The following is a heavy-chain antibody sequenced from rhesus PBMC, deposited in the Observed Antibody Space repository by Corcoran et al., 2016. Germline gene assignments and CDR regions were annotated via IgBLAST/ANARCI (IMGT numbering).Heavy chain of an antibody. Sequence: QVQLQESGLGLLQPSAPLSLHCTASDGSIIRYYRTWSRQLPGKGLEWNANIHGSGTTTNYKPSLKSRVTLSVDTSKNQFSLKLTSVTAADTAVYYCARQTSGWAVTDVWGPGVLVTVSS. D-gene: IGHD6-31*01. CDR2: IHGSGTTT. J-gene: IGHJ5-1*01. CDR3: ARQTSGWAVTDV. CDR1: DGSIIRYY. V-gene: IGHV4S11*01.